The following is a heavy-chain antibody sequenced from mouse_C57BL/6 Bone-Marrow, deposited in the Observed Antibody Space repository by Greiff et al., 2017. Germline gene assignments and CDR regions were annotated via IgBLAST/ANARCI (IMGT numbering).Heavy chain of an antibody. CDR2: ISDGGSYT. Sequence: EVQLQESGGGLVKPGGSLKLSCAASGFTFSSYAMSWVRQTPEKRLEWVATISDGGSYTYYPDNVKGRFTISRDNAKNNLYLQMSHLKSEDTAMYYCARDYHEAMDYWGQGTSVTVSS. V-gene: IGHV5-4*01. J-gene: IGHJ4*01. CDR3: ARDYHEAMDY. CDR1: GFTFSSYA.